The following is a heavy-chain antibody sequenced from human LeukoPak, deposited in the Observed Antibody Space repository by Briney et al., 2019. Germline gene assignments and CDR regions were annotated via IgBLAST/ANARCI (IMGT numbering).Heavy chain of an antibody. CDR2: IHYSGST. D-gene: IGHD1-7*01. CDR3: ARHQTGTSNYHYYYMDV. J-gene: IGHJ6*03. Sequence: PSETLSLTCTVSGGSISSRHYWGWIRRPPGKGLEWIGTIHYSGSTDYNPSLKSRVTISVDTSKNQFSLRLSSVTAADTAVYYCARHQTGTSNYHYYYMDVWGKGTTVTVSS. V-gene: IGHV4-39*01. CDR1: GGSISSRHY.